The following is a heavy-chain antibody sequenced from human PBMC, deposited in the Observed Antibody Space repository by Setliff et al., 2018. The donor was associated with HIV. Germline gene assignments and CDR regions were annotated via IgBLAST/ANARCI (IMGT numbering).Heavy chain of an antibody. V-gene: IGHV3-66*01. D-gene: IGHD3-9*01. CDR2: IFSGGTT. J-gene: IGHJ6*02. CDR1: GFTVSKNY. Sequence: GGSLRLSCAASGFTVSKNYMSWVRQAPGKGLEWVSVIFSGGTTNYADSVKGRFTISRDNGKNIMYLEMNSVTAEDTAVYYCARDRGYDILTGYYMDVWGQGTKVTVSS. CDR3: ARDRGYDILTGYYMDV.